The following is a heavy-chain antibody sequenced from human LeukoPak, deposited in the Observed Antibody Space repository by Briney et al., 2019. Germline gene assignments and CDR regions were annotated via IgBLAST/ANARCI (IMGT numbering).Heavy chain of an antibody. Sequence: GASVKVSCKASGYTFTSYGISWVRQAPGQGLEWMGWISAYNGNTNYAQKLQGRVTMTTDTSTSTAYMELRSLRSEDTAVYYCARVIRPNDYYYMDVWGKGTAVTVSS. CDR3: ARVIRPNDYYYMDV. J-gene: IGHJ6*03. D-gene: IGHD6-6*01. V-gene: IGHV1-18*01. CDR2: ISAYNGNT. CDR1: GYTFTSYG.